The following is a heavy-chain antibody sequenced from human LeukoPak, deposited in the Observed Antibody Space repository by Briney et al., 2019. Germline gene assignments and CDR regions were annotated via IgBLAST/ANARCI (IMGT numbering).Heavy chain of an antibody. V-gene: IGHV4-4*02. D-gene: IGHD5-12*01. Sequence: SETPSLTCAASGGSISSSNWWSWVRQPPGKGLEWIGEIYHSGSTNYNPSLKSRVTISVDKSKNQFSLKLSSVTAADTAVHYCAGVRNGGYGGFDYWGQGTLVTVSS. CDR3: AGVRNGGYGGFDY. J-gene: IGHJ4*02. CDR1: GGSISSSNW. CDR2: IYHSGST.